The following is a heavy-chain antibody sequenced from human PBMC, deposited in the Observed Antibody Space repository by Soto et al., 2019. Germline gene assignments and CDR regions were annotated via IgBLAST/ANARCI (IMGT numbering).Heavy chain of an antibody. CDR1: GFTFSSYG. J-gene: IGHJ1*01. CDR2: IWYDGSNK. Sequence: GGSLRLSCAASGFTFSSYGMHWVRQAPGKGLEWVAVIWYDGSNKYYADSVKGRFTISRDNSKNTLYLQMNSLRAEDTAVYYCARGAHSSSWYLVYFQHWGQGTLVTVSS. D-gene: IGHD6-13*01. V-gene: IGHV3-33*01. CDR3: ARGAHSSSWYLVYFQH.